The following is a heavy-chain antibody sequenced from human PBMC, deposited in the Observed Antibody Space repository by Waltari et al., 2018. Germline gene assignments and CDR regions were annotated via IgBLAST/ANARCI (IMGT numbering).Heavy chain of an antibody. CDR1: GFTFSSYT. D-gene: IGHD3-3*01. Sequence: EVQLVESGGGLVQPGGSLRLSCAASGFTFSSYTMNWVRLAPGKGLEWVSYICSSSSTIYYADSVKGRFTISRDNAKNSLYLQMNSLRAEDTAVYYCARGERNYDFWSGYPLLDYWGQGTLVTVSS. V-gene: IGHV3-48*01. CDR2: ICSSSSTI. CDR3: ARGERNYDFWSGYPLLDY. J-gene: IGHJ4*02.